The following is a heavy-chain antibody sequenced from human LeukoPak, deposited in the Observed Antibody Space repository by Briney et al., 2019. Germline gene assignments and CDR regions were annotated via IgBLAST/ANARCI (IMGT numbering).Heavy chain of an antibody. Sequence: VASVKVSCNVSGYXFTGYYMHWVRQAPGQGLEWMGWINPNSGDTNYDQKFQGRITMSRDTSISTAYMDLSRLRSADTAVYYCARIKWSAANDWGQGTLVTVSS. J-gene: IGHJ4*02. CDR3: ARIKWSAAND. D-gene: IGHD6-13*01. V-gene: IGHV1-2*02. CDR1: GYXFTGYY. CDR2: INPNSGDT.